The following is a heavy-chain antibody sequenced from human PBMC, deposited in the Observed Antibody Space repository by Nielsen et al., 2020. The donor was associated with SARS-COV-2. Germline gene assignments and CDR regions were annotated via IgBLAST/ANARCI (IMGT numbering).Heavy chain of an antibody. CDR3: AKSNVVRGIIGYYFEY. Sequence: GESLKISCAASGFTFSSYAMRWVRQAPGKGLEWVSAISGSGGSTYYADSVKGRFTISRDNSKNTLFLQMNSLRTEDTAVYYCAKSNVVRGIIGYYFEYWGRGTAVNVSS. J-gene: IGHJ4*02. V-gene: IGHV3-23*01. CDR1: GFTFSSYA. D-gene: IGHD3-10*01. CDR2: ISGSGGST.